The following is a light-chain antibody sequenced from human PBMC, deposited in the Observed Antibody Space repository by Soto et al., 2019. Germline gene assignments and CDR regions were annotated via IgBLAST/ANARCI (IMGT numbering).Light chain of an antibody. V-gene: IGKV3-15*01. CDR3: QQYNNWPRT. CDR2: GAS. Sequence: EILMTQSPATLSVSPGARATLSCRASQSVSTNLAWYQQKPGQAPRLLIYGASTRATGIPARFSGSRSVTEFTLTISILQSEDFAVYYCQQYNNWPRTFGPGTKVDIK. J-gene: IGKJ3*01. CDR1: QSVSTN.